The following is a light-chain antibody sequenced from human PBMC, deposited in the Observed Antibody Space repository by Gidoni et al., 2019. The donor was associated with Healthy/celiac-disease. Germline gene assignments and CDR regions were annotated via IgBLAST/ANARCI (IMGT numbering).Light chain of an antibody. CDR1: QDISNY. CDR2: DAS. CDR3: QQYDNLPFT. J-gene: IGKJ3*01. V-gene: IGKV1-33*01. Sequence: IQMTQSPSSLSASVGDRVTITCQASQDISNYLNWYQQKPGKAPKLLIYDASNLETGVPSRFSGSGSGTDFTFTISSLQTEDIATYYCQQYDNLPFTFGPGTKVDIK.